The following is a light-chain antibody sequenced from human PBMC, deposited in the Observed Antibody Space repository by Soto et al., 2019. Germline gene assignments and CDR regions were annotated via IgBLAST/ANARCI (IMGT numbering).Light chain of an antibody. V-gene: IGLV2-23*01. J-gene: IGLJ1*01. CDR1: SSDIRSYDL. Sequence: QSALTQPASVSGPLGQSIVISCTGSSSDIRSYDLVSWYQQYPGKAPKVVIFEGTKRPSGVSNRFSGSKSGNTASLTISGLQTEDEADYYCCSYAGSRTYVFGAGTKLTVL. CDR3: CSYAGSRTYV. CDR2: EGT.